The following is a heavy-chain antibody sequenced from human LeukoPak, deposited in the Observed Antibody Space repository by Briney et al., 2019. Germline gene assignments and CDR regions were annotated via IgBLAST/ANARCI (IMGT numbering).Heavy chain of an antibody. CDR2: IIPIFGTA. D-gene: IGHD6-19*01. J-gene: IGHJ4*02. CDR1: GGTFSSYA. Sequence: ASVKVSCKASGGTFSSYAISWVRQAPGQGLEWMGGIIPIFGTANYAQKFQGRVTITWDTSISTAYMELSSLRSDDTAVYYCARGVSVAVSDYWGQGTLVTVSS. V-gene: IGHV1-69*06. CDR3: ARGVSVAVSDY.